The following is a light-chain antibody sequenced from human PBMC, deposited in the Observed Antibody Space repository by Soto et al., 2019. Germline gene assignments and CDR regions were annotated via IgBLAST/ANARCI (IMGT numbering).Light chain of an antibody. J-gene: IGKJ4*01. Sequence: DVQMTQSPSSLSASIGDRVSMSCRASQSINTFLNWYQQKPGKAPHLLIYGASNLHSGVPSRFSGTGSGTDFTLTINGLQPDDFATYCCQHSYTTPAPTFGGGTRVDIK. CDR2: GAS. CDR1: QSINTF. CDR3: QHSYTTPAPT. V-gene: IGKV1-39*01.